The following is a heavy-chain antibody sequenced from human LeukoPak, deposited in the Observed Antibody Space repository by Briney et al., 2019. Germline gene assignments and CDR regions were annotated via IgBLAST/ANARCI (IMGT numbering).Heavy chain of an antibody. CDR2: ISGSGGST. V-gene: IGHV3-23*01. Sequence: GGSLRLSCAASGFTVSSNYMSWVRQAPGKGLEWVSAISGSGGSTYYADSVKGRFTISRDNSKNTLYLQMNSLRAEDTAVYYCAKGSSSSDYWGQGTLVTVSS. D-gene: IGHD6-13*01. J-gene: IGHJ4*02. CDR1: GFTVSSNY. CDR3: AKGSSSSDY.